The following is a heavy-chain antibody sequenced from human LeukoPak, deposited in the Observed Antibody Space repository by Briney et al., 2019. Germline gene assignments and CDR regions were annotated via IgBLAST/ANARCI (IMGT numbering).Heavy chain of an antibody. CDR3: ARRGSWYGGLDY. CDR2: IYFSGST. J-gene: IGHJ4*02. CDR1: GYSISSGYY. Sequence: SETLSLTCTVSGYSISSGYYWGWIRQPPGKGLEWIGSIYFSGSTYYNPSLVSRITIFVDTSKNQFSLKLSSVTAADTAVYYCARRGSWYGGLDYWGQGILVTVSS. V-gene: IGHV4-38-2*02. D-gene: IGHD6-13*01.